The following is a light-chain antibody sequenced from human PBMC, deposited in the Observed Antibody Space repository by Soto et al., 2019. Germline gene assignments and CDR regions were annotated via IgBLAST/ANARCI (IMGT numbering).Light chain of an antibody. V-gene: IGLV1-40*01. Sequence: QSVLTQPPSVSGAPGQRVTISCTGSSSNIGAGYDVHWYQQLPGTAPKLLIYGNSNRPSGVPDRFSGSKSGPSASLAITGLQAEDEADYYCQSYDSSLSGVFGTGTKLTVL. CDR2: GNS. CDR3: QSYDSSLSGV. J-gene: IGLJ1*01. CDR1: SSNIGAGYD.